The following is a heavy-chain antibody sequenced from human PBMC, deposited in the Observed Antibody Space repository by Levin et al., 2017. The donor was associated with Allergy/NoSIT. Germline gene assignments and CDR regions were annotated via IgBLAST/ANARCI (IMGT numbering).Heavy chain of an antibody. J-gene: IGHJ4*02. CDR2: IYDSGST. CDR1: GGSISSYY. Sequence: TTGGSLRLSCTVSGGSISSYYWSWIRQAPGKGLEWIGYIYDSGSTNYSPSLKSRVTISVDTSKNQFSLKLSSVTAADTAVYYCARHEGYSYGVTFFDYWGQGTLVTVSS. CDR3: ARHEGYSYGVTFFDY. D-gene: IGHD5-18*01. V-gene: IGHV4-59*08.